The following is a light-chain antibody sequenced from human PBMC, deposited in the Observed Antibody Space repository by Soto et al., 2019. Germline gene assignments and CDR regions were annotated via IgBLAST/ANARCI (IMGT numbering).Light chain of an antibody. CDR3: QQYGSSPTWT. Sequence: EIVLTQSPGTLSLSPGERATLSCRASQSVSSSYLAWYQQKPGQAPRLLIYGASSRATGIPARFSGSGSGTDFTLTISRLEPEDFAVYYCQQYGSSPTWTFGQGTKVESK. CDR1: QSVSSSY. V-gene: IGKV3-20*01. CDR2: GAS. J-gene: IGKJ1*01.